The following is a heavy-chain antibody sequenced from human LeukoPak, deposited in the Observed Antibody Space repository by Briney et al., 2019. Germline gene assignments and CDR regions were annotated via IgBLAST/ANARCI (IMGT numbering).Heavy chain of an antibody. J-gene: IGHJ5*02. D-gene: IGHD6-13*01. V-gene: IGHV3-23*01. Sequence: GGSLRLSCAASGFTFSSYDMSWVRQAPGKGLEWVSAISGSGGSTYYADSVKGRFTTSRGNSKNTLYLQMNSLRAEDTAVYYCAKDSSSWSGGWFDPWGQGTLVTVSS. CDR1: GFTFSSYD. CDR2: ISGSGGST. CDR3: AKDSSSWSGGWFDP.